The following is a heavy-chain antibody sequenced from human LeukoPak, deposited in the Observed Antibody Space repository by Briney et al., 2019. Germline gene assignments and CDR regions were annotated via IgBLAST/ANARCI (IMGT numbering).Heavy chain of an antibody. CDR3: AKARFGELLYPPIL. V-gene: IGHV3-9*01. Sequence: PGRSLRLSCAASGFTFDDYAMHWVRQAPGKGLEWVSGISWNSGSIGYADSVKGRFTISRDNAKNSLYLQMNSLRAEDTALYYCAKARFGELLYPPILWGQGTLVTVSS. D-gene: IGHD3-10*01. CDR1: GFTFDDYA. CDR2: ISWNSGSI. J-gene: IGHJ4*02.